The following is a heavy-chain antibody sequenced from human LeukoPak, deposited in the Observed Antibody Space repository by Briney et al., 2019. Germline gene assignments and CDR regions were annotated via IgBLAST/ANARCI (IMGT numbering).Heavy chain of an antibody. CDR1: GYTFSTYY. Sequence: VSVKVSCKTSGYTFSTYYMHWVRQAPGQGLEWLGIIHPTDGSTSYTQKIQGRVTMTRDTATGTVYLELSSLRSEDTAVYWCARANGGGLDYWGQGTLITVSS. CDR2: IHPTDGST. J-gene: IGHJ4*02. CDR3: ARANGGGLDY. D-gene: IGHD3-10*01. V-gene: IGHV1-46*01.